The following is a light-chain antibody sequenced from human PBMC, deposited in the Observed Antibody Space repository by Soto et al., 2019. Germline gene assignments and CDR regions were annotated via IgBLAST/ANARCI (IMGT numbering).Light chain of an antibody. Sequence: QSVLTQPPSVSGAPGQRVTISCTGNSSNLEAGYDVHWYQQLPGAAPKLVIFGNRNRPSGVPERFSGSKSGTSASLAITGLQAEDEADYYCQAYDYSLTASVFGGGTKVTVL. J-gene: IGLJ3*02. CDR3: QAYDYSLTASV. CDR2: GNR. V-gene: IGLV1-40*01. CDR1: SSNLEAGYD.